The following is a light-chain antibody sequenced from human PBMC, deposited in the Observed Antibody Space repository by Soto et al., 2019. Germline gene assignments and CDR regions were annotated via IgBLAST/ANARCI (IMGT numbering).Light chain of an antibody. V-gene: IGKV3-20*01. CDR3: QQYGSSAFT. CDR1: QSVSSSY. Sequence: EIVLTQSPGTLSLSPGERATLSCRASQSVSSSYLAWYQQKPGQAPRLLIYGASNRATGIPDRFSGSGSGTDFTLTISSLEPEDFAVYYCQQYGSSAFTFGPGTKVDIK. CDR2: GAS. J-gene: IGKJ3*01.